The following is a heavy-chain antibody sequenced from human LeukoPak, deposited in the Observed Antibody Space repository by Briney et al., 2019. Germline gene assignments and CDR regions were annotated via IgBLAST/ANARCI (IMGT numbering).Heavy chain of an antibody. J-gene: IGHJ4*02. D-gene: IGHD2-15*01. V-gene: IGHV3-30*04. CDR3: ARGRDYCSDY. CDR2: TSYDGSHI. Sequence: GGSLRLSCAASGFTFSSYAMHWVRQAPGKGLEWVAATSYDGSHIYYPDSVKGRFTISRDNPKNTLYLQMNSLGPEDTALYYCARGRDYCSDYWGQGTLVTVSS. CDR1: GFTFSSYA.